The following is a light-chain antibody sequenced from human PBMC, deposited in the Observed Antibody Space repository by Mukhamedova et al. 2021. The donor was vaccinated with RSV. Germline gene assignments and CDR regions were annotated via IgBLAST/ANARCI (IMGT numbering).Light chain of an antibody. J-gene: IGKJ3*01. CDR1: QTVSSSY. V-gene: IGKV3-20*01. CDR3: QQYGRSPYT. Sequence: EYMGTLSCRASQTVSSSYLAWYQQKPGQAPRLLIHSVSRRATGIPDRFSGSESGTDFTLTISRLEPEDFAVYYCQQYGRSPYTFGPGTK. CDR2: SVS.